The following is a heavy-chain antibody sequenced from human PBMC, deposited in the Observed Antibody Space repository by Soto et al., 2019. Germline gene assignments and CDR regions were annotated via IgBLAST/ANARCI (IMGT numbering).Heavy chain of an antibody. J-gene: IGHJ6*02. CDR3: AREQSIFGVVIINYYGMDV. CDR2: ISSSSSTI. D-gene: IGHD3-3*01. V-gene: IGHV3-48*02. Sequence: GGSLRLSCAASGFTFSSYSMNWVRQAPGKGLEWVSYISSSSSTIYYADPVKGRFTISRDNAKNSLYLQMNSLRDEDTAVYYCAREQSIFGVVIINYYGMDVWGQGTTVTVSS. CDR1: GFTFSSYS.